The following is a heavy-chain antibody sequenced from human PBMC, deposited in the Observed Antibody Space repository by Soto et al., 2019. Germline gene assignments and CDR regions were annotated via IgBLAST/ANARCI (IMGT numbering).Heavy chain of an antibody. J-gene: IGHJ6*02. V-gene: IGHV3-33*01. D-gene: IGHD2-15*01. Sequence: QVQLVESGGGVVQPGRSLRLSCAASGFTFSSYGMHWVRQAPGKGLEWVAVIWYVGFNKYYADSVKGRFTISRDNFKNTLYLQMNSLRAEDTAVYYCARDRGGPPLRYYYGMDVWGQGTTVTVSS. CDR1: GFTFSSYG. CDR2: IWYVGFNK. CDR3: ARDRGGPPLRYYYGMDV.